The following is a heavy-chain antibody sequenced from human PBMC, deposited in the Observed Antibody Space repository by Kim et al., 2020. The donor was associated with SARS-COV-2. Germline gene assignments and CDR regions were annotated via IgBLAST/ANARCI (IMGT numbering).Heavy chain of an antibody. Sequence: SETLSLTCAVYGGSFSGYYWSWIRQPPGKGLEWIGEINHSGSTNYNPSLKSRVTISVDTSKNQFSLKLSSVTAADTAVYYCAGGHYYDSSGYYYFDYWGQGTLVTVSS. V-gene: IGHV4-34*01. CDR3: AGGHYYDSSGYYYFDY. J-gene: IGHJ4*02. D-gene: IGHD3-22*01. CDR1: GGSFSGYY. CDR2: INHSGST.